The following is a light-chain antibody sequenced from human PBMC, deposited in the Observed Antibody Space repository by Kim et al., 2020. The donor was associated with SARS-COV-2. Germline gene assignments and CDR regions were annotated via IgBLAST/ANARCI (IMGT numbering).Light chain of an antibody. V-gene: IGKV3-20*01. CDR2: DAS. CDR1: QSISNNY. CDR3: QQYGSTPRT. Sequence: LSPGERATLSCRASQSISNNYLAWYQQKPGQAPRLLIFDASRRATGIPDRFSGSESGTDFTLTINRLEPEDFAVYYCQQYGSTPRTFGQGTKLDI. J-gene: IGKJ2*01.